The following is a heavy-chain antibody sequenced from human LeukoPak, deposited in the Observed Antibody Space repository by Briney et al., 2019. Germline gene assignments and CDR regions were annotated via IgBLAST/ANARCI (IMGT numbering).Heavy chain of an antibody. J-gene: IGHJ3*02. D-gene: IGHD3-10*01. CDR2: INPNSGGT. CDR1: GYTFTGYY. Sequence: GASVKVSCKASGYTFTGYYMHWVRQAPEQGLEWMGWINPNSGGTNYAQKFQGRVTMTRDTSISTAYMELSRLRSDDTAVYYCARGMVRGVIGGGAFDIWGQGTMVTVSS. CDR3: ARGMVRGVIGGGAFDI. V-gene: IGHV1-2*02.